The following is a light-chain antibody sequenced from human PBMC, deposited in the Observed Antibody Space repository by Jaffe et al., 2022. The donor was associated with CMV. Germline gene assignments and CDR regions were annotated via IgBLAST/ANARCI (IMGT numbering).Light chain of an antibody. CDR1: SSDIGTYS. Sequence: QSVLIQPPSASGTPGQRVTISCSGSSSDIGTYSVSWYQQLPGTAPKLLIYSDNQRPSGVPDRFSGSKSGTSASLAISGLQSEDEADYSCAAWDDSLNGWVFGGGTKLTVL. CDR2: SDN. J-gene: IGLJ3*02. CDR3: AAWDDSLNGWV. V-gene: IGLV1-44*01.